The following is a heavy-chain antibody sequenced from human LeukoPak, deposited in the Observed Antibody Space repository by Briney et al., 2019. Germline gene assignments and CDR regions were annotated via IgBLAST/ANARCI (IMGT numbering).Heavy chain of an antibody. Sequence: SETLSLTCTVSGGSISSSSYYWSWIRQPAGKGLEWIGRIYTSGSTNYNPSLKSRVTISVDTSKNQFSLKLSSVTAADTAVYYCARGTGTIHSYYYYYMDVWGKGTTVTISS. V-gene: IGHV4-61*02. CDR1: GGSISSSSYY. CDR3: ARGTGTIHSYYYYYMDV. D-gene: IGHD1-1*01. J-gene: IGHJ6*03. CDR2: IYTSGST.